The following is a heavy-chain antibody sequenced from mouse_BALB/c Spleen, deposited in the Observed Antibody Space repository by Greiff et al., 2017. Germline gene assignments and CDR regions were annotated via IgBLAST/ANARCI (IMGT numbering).Heavy chain of an antibody. Sequence: EVKLVESGPGLVKPSQSLSLTCSVTGYSITSGYYWNWIRQFPGNKLEWMGYISYDGSNNYNPSLKNRISITRDTSKNQFFLKLNSVTTEDTATYYCASEGITSYWYFDVWGAGTTVTVSS. CDR3: ASEGITSYWYFDV. CDR1: GYSITSGYY. J-gene: IGHJ1*01. V-gene: IGHV3-6*02. D-gene: IGHD2-4*01. CDR2: ISYDGSN.